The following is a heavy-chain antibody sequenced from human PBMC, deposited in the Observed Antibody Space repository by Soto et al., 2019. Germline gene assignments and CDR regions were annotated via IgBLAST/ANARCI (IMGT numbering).Heavy chain of an antibody. CDR1: GFTFSSYG. Sequence: QVQLVESGGGVVQPGRSLRLSCAASGFTFSSYGMHWVRQAPGKGLEWVAVIWYDGSNKYYADSVKGRFTISRDNSKNTLYLQMNSLRAEDTAVYYCAKSLVRSGCEVLYGMDVWGQGTTVTVSS. V-gene: IGHV3-33*06. CDR2: IWYDGSNK. D-gene: IGHD3-3*01. CDR3: AKSLVRSGCEVLYGMDV. J-gene: IGHJ6*02.